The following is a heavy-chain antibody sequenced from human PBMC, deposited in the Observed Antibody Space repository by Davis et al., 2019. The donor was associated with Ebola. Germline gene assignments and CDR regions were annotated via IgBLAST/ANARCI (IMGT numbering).Heavy chain of an antibody. D-gene: IGHD2-2*02. CDR3: ARSHCSSTSCYRGFDY. Sequence: SETLSLTCTVSGGSISSGGYYWSWIRQHPGKGLEWIGYIYYSGSTNYNPSLKSRVTISVDTFKNQFSLKLSSVTAADTAVYYCARSHCSSTSCYRGFDYWGQGTLVTVSS. CDR1: GGSISSGGYY. CDR2: IYYSGST. J-gene: IGHJ4*02. V-gene: IGHV4-61*08.